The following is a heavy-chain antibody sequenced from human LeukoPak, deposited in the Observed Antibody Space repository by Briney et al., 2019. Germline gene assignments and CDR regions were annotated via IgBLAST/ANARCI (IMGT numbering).Heavy chain of an antibody. CDR2: IAYDSSSK. CDR3: ARDSVLVRYNYYYYLDV. D-gene: IGHD3-16*02. Sequence: GGSLRLSCAASGFTFSSYEMNWVRQAPGKGLEWVALIAYDSSSKYYADSVKGRFTVSRDNSKNTLYLQVNSLRAEDMAVYYCARDSVLVRYNYYYYLDVWGKGTTVTVSS. CDR1: GFTFSSYE. J-gene: IGHJ6*03. V-gene: IGHV3-30*14.